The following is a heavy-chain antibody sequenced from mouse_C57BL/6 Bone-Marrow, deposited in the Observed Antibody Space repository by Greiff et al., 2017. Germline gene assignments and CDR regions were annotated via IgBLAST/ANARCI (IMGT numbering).Heavy chain of an antibody. J-gene: IGHJ2*01. CDR3: ARRLLLFDY. CDR1: GFTFSDYG. Sequence: EVHLVESGGGLVKPGGSLKLSCAASGFTFSDYGMHWVRQAPEKGLEWVAYISSGSSTIYYADTVKGRCTISRDNAMNTLFMQMTSLRSEDTAMYYCARRLLLFDYWGQGTTLTVSS. V-gene: IGHV5-17*01. CDR2: ISSGSSTI. D-gene: IGHD2-3*01.